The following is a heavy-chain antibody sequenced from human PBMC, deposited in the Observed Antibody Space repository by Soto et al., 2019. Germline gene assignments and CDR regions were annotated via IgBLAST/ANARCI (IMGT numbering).Heavy chain of an antibody. CDR3: ARELSGYDFYY. V-gene: IGHV4-34*01. Sequence: SETLSLTCAVYGGSFSGYYWSWIRQPPGKGLEWIGEINHSGSTNYNPSLKSRVTISVDTSKNQFSLKLSSVTAADTAVYYCARELSGYDFYYWGQGTLVTVSS. CDR2: INHSGST. D-gene: IGHD5-12*01. CDR1: GGSFSGYY. J-gene: IGHJ4*02.